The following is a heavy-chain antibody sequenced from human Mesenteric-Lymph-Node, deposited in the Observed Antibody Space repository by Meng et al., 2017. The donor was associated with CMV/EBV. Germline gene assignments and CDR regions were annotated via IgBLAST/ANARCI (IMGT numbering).Heavy chain of an antibody. Sequence: SLKISCAASGFTFSSYWMHWVRPAPGKGLVWVSRINRDGSTPDYADSVKGRFTITRDNAKNTLYLQMNSLRAEDTAVYYCARNSRVQQLLSYTNYGMDVWGQGTTVTVSS. J-gene: IGHJ6*02. CDR2: INRDGSTP. CDR1: GFTFSSYW. V-gene: IGHV3-74*01. D-gene: IGHD6-13*01. CDR3: ARNSRVQQLLSYTNYGMDV.